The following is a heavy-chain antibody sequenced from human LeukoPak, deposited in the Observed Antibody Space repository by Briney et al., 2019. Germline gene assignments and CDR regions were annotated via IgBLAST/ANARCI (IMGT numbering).Heavy chain of an antibody. CDR2: ISYDGSNK. V-gene: IGHV3-30-3*01. D-gene: IGHD6-19*01. Sequence: GGSLRLSCAASGFTFSSYAMHWVRQAPGKGLEGVAVISYDGSNKYYADSVKGRFTISRDNSKNTLYLQMNSLRAEDTAVYYCAGTIAVAGLDYWGQGTLVTVSS. CDR3: AGTIAVAGLDY. CDR1: GFTFSSYA. J-gene: IGHJ4*02.